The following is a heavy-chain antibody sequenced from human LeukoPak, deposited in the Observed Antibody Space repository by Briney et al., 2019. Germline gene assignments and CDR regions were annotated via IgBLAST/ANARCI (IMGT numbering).Heavy chain of an antibody. Sequence: KPSETLSLTCTVSGGSISSYYWSWIRQPPGKGLEWIGYIYYSGSTNDNPSLKSRVTISVDRSKNQFSLKLSSVTAAATAVYYCARGRKYSSFEYWGQGTMVTVSS. CDR3: ARGRKYSSFEY. D-gene: IGHD6-6*01. CDR1: GGSISSYY. J-gene: IGHJ4*02. CDR2: IYYSGST. V-gene: IGHV4-59*01.